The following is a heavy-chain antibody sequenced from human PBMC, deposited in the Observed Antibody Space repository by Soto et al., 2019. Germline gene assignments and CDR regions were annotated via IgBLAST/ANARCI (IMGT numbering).Heavy chain of an antibody. CDR1: GYTFTRSG. D-gene: IGHD3-10*01. J-gene: IGHJ6*04. CDR2: ISTYNGDT. V-gene: IGHV1-18*01. CDR3: AGEGVAPYYHSGWAF. Sequence: ASVTVSCKASGYTFTRSGISWVRQAPGQGLEWMGWISTYNGDTNYAQTFQGRVTMTTDTSTSTVHMEVRSLRSDDTAVYYCAGEGVAPYYHSGWAFRGNGTPVPVTS.